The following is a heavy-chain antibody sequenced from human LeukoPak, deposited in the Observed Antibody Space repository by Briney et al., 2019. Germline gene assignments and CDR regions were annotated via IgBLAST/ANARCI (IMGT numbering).Heavy chain of an antibody. CDR1: GFSVTTYA. CDR2: ISDRGDST. CDR3: ARDRTQQWLVRGQRGYYYYMDV. Sequence: PGGSLRLSCAASGFSVTTYAMGWVRQAPGKGLEWVSVISDRGDSTHYADSVKGRFTIARDIAKNSLYLQMNSLRAEDTAVYYCARDRTQQWLVRGQRGYYYYMDVWGKGTTVTISS. V-gene: IGHV3-23*01. J-gene: IGHJ6*03. D-gene: IGHD6-19*01.